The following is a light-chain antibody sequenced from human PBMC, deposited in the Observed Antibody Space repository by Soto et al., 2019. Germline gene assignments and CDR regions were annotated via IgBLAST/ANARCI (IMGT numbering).Light chain of an antibody. J-gene: IGLJ2*01. CDR2: RNN. CDR3: AARWV. CDR1: SSNIGSNY. Sequence: QSVLTQPPSASGTPGQRVTISCSGSSSNIGSNYVYWYQQLPGTAPKLLIYRNNQRPSGVPDRFSGSKSGTSASLAISGLRSEDEADYYCAARWVFGGGTSSPS. V-gene: IGLV1-47*01.